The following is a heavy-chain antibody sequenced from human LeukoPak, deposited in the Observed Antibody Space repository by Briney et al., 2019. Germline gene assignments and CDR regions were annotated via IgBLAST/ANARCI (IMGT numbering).Heavy chain of an antibody. CDR3: ARSTLGIEFDY. Sequence: ASVKVSCKASGYSFTNYGISWVCQAPGQGLEWMGWISAYNDNAHYAQGLEGRVTMTSETSTRTAYMELRSLRSDDTAVYYCARSTLGIEFDYWGQGSLVTVSS. CDR2: ISAYNDNA. J-gene: IGHJ4*02. D-gene: IGHD7-27*01. CDR1: GYSFTNYG. V-gene: IGHV1-18*01.